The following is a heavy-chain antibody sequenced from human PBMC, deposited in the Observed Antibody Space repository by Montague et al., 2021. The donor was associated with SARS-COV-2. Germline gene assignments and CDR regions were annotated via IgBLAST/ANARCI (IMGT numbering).Heavy chain of an antibody. Sequence: SETRSLTCTVSGGSISSYYWSWIRQPPGKRLEWIGYIYYSVSTNYNPSLKSRVTISVDTSNNQFSLKLSSVTAADTAVYYCARHPIGSFPRYGMDVWGQGTTVTVSS. CDR3: ARHPIGSFPRYGMDV. J-gene: IGHJ6*02. CDR2: IYYSVST. V-gene: IGHV4-59*08. D-gene: IGHD2-15*01. CDR1: GGSISSYY.